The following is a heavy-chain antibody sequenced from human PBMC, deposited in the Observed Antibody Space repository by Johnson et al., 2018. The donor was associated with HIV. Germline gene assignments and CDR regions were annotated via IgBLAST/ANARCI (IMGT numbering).Heavy chain of an antibody. CDR3: ARSKDCSGGSCPDAFDI. CDR1: GFTFSSYG. V-gene: IGHV3-30*02. J-gene: IGHJ3*02. CDR2: IRYDGSNK. Sequence: QVQLVESGGGVVQPGGSLRLSCAASGFTFSSYGMHWVRQAPGKGLEWVAFIRYDGSNKYYADSVKGRFTISRDNSKNTLYLQMNSLRAEDTAVYYCARSKDCSGGSCPDAFDIWGQGTMVTVSS. D-gene: IGHD2-15*01.